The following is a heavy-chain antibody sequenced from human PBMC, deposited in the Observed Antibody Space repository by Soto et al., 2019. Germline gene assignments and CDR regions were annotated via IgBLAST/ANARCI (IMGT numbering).Heavy chain of an antibody. CDR2: ISYDGSNK. CDR1: GFTFSSYG. Sequence: QVQLVESGGGVVQPGRSLRLSCAASGFTFSSYGMHWVRQAPGKGLEWVAVISYDGSNKYYADSVKGRFTISRDNSKNTLYLQMNTLRAEDTAVYYCAKDVWYYYGSGSYYNGYYYYYGMDVWGQGTTVTVSS. J-gene: IGHJ6*02. V-gene: IGHV3-30*18. CDR3: AKDVWYYYGSGSYYNGYYYYYGMDV. D-gene: IGHD3-10*01.